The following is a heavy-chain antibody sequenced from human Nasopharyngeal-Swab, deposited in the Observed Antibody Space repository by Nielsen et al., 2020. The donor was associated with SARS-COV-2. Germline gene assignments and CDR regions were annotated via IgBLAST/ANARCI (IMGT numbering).Heavy chain of an antibody. CDR1: GFTFDDYA. V-gene: IGHV3-9*01. CDR3: AKGSTVTTLPAFDC. Sequence: LSLTCAASGFTFDDYAMHWVRQAPGKGLEWVSGISWNSGSIGYADSVKGRFTISRDNAKNSLYLQMNSLRAEDTALYYCAKGSTVTTLPAFDCWGQGTLVTVSS. D-gene: IGHD4-17*01. CDR2: ISWNSGSI. J-gene: IGHJ4*02.